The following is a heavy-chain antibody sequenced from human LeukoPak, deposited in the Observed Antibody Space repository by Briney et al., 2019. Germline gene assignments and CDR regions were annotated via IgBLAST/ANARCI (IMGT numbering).Heavy chain of an antibody. CDR3: ARVYYGSGSLYYYYYYMDV. CDR2: IRYDGSNK. CDR1: GFTFSSYG. V-gene: IGHV3-30*02. Sequence: GGSLRLSCAASGFTFSSYGMHWVRQAPGKGLEWVAFIRYDGSNKYYADSVKGRFTISRDNSKNTLYLQMNSLRAEDTAVYYCARVYYGSGSLYYYYYYMDVWGKGTTVTISS. J-gene: IGHJ6*03. D-gene: IGHD3-10*01.